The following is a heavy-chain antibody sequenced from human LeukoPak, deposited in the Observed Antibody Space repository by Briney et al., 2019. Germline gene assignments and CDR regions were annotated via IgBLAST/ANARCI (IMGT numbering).Heavy chain of an antibody. CDR1: GGSISSSTYY. CDR2: IYYSGST. Sequence: PSETLSLTCTVSGGSISSSTYYWGWIRQPPGKGLEWIGSIYYSGSTYYNPSLKSRVTISVDTSKNQFSLKLSSVTAADTAVYYCARDGPVTMVRGVPLGYFDLWGRGTLVTVSS. CDR3: ARDGPVTMVRGVPLGYFDL. D-gene: IGHD3-10*01. J-gene: IGHJ2*01. V-gene: IGHV4-39*07.